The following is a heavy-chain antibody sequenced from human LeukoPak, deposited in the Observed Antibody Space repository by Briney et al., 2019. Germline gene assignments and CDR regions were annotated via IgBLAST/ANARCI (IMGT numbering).Heavy chain of an antibody. D-gene: IGHD3-22*01. Sequence: SQTLSLTCTVSGGSISSGDYYWGWIRQPPGKGLEWIGYIYYSGSTYYNPSLKSRVTISVDTSKNQFSLKLSSVTAADTAVYYCARGSSSGYFVDYWGQGTLVTVSS. CDR3: ARGSSSGYFVDY. CDR2: IYYSGST. V-gene: IGHV4-30-4*01. CDR1: GGSISSGDYY. J-gene: IGHJ4*02.